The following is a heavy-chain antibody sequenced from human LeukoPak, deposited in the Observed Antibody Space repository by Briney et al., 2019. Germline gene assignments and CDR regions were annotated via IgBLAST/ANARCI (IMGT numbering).Heavy chain of an antibody. CDR1: GGSFSGYY. V-gene: IGHV4-34*01. J-gene: IGHJ4*02. Sequence: SETLSLTCAVYGGSFSGYYWSWIRQPPGKGLEWIGEINHSGSTNYNPSLKSRVTISVDTSKNQFSLKLSSVTAADTAVYYCARVRRYGALNPLFDYWGQGTLVTASS. D-gene: IGHD4-17*01. CDR3: ARVRRYGALNPLFDY. CDR2: INHSGST.